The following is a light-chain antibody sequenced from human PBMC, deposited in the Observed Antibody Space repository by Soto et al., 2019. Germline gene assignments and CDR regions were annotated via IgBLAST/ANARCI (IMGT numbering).Light chain of an antibody. J-gene: IGKJ4*01. V-gene: IGKV1-9*01. CDR3: QQVKTYPRT. CDR2: EES. Sequence: DIHLTQSPSFLSASVGDRVTITCRPSQAVPNNMAWYRQKPGKPPKLLIYEESTLHSGVPSRFSGRKSGIQFTLTIDSLQPEDFATYYCQQVKTYPRTLGGGTKVDI. CDR1: QAVPNN.